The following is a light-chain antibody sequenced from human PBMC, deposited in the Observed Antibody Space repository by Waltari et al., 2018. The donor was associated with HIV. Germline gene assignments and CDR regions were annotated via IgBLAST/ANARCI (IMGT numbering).Light chain of an antibody. CDR2: DVS. CDR3: SSYTKGTSLRV. CDR1: SSDVGGYDY. V-gene: IGLV2-14*01. Sequence: QSALTQPASVSGSPGQSITISCTGTSSDVGGYDYVSWYQQHPGKAPKLTISDVSNRPSGVSNRFSGSKSGTTASLTISGLQAEDEADYYCSSYTKGTSLRVFGTGTTVTVL. J-gene: IGLJ1*01.